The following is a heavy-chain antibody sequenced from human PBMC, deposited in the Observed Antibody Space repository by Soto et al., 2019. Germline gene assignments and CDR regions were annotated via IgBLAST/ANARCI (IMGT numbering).Heavy chain of an antibody. CDR1: GGSISSGDYY. D-gene: IGHD3-10*01. J-gene: IGHJ4*02. CDR3: ARGNYYGSGSYVYFDY. V-gene: IGHV4-30-4*01. Sequence: SETLSLTCTVSGGSISSGDYYWSWIRQPPGKGLEWIGYIYYSGSTYYNPSLKSRVTISVDTSKNQFSLKLSSVTAADTAVYYCARGNYYGSGSYVYFDYWGQGTLVTAPQ. CDR2: IYYSGST.